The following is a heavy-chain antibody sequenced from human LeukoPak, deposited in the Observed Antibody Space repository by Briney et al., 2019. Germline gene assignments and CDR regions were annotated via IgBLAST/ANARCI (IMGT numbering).Heavy chain of an antibody. D-gene: IGHD4-17*01. Sequence: SETLSLTCTVSGGSISSYYWSWIRQPPGKGLEWIGYIYYSGSTNYNPSLKSRVTISVDTSKNQFSLKLSSVTAADTAVYYCARAPHYTVTTVDYFDYWGQGTLVTVSS. CDR2: IYYSGST. CDR3: ARAPHYTVTTVDYFDY. V-gene: IGHV4-59*01. CDR1: GGSISSYY. J-gene: IGHJ4*02.